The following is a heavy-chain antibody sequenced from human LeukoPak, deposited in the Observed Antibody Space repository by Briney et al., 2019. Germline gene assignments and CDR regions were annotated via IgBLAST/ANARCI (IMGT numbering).Heavy chain of an antibody. D-gene: IGHD6-19*01. CDR3: AREGQQWLPRAFDI. J-gene: IGHJ3*02. Sequence: SETLSLTCTVSGGSISSSSYYWGWIRQPPGKGLEWIGSIYYSGSTYYNPSLKSRVTMLVDTSKNQFSLKLSSVTAADTAVYYCAREGQQWLPRAFDIWGQGTMVTVSS. CDR1: GGSISSSSYY. V-gene: IGHV4-39*07. CDR2: IYYSGST.